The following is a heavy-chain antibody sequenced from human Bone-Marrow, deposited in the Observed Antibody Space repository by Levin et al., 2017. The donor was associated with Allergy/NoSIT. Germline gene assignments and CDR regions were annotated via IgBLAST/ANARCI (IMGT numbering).Heavy chain of an antibody. CDR2: IDPRGGRT. CDR3: VKEERVECSGGTCYSFDY. D-gene: IGHD2-15*01. V-gene: IGHV1-46*01. J-gene: IGHJ4*02. CDR1: GYTFSSHN. Sequence: ASVKVSCKASGYTFSSHNMNWVRQAPGQGLEWMGIIDPRGGRTSYAQRFQGRLTMTRDASTSTVYMELRSLRSEDTAVYFCVKEERVECSGGTCYSFDYWGQGTRVTVSS.